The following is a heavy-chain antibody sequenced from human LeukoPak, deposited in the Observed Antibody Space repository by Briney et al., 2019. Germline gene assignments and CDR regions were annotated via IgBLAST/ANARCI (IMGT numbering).Heavy chain of an antibody. CDR2: ISIHGDTT. V-gene: IGHV3-64D*09. CDR3: VKDRWEPTH. CDR1: GFIFNNYA. J-gene: IGHJ4*02. D-gene: IGHD1-26*01. Sequence: GGSLRLSCSASGFIFNNYAMHWVRQAPGKGLEFLSAISIHGDTTYCADSVKGRFTISRDNSKNTLYLQMSSLRPEDTAVYYCVKDRWEPTHWGQGTLVTVSS.